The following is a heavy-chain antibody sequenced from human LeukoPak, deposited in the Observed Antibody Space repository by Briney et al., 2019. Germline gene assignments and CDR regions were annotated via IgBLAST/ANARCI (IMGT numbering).Heavy chain of an antibody. CDR2: ISWNSGSI. CDR1: GFTFDDYA. CDR3: AKAGGIAAAASFDY. V-gene: IGHV3-9*01. D-gene: IGHD6-13*01. Sequence: PGRSLRLSCAASGFTFDDYAMHWVRHAPGKGLEWVSGISWNSGSIGYADSVKGRFTTSRDNAKNSLYLQMNSLRAEDTALYYCAKAGGIAAAASFDYWGQGTLVTVSS. J-gene: IGHJ4*02.